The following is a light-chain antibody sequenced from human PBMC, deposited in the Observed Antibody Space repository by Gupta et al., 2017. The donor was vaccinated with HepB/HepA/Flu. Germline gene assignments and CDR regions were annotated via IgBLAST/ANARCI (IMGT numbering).Light chain of an antibody. Sequence: EIVLTQSPGTLSLSPGEGATLSCRASQTISHSSLAWYQHKPGQAPRLLIYGASSMTTGIPDRFSGSGSGTDFTLTISRLEPEDFAVYYCQQFASSPYTFGQGTRLEI. CDR2: GAS. CDR1: QTISHSS. CDR3: QQFASSPYT. J-gene: IGKJ2*01. V-gene: IGKV3-20*01.